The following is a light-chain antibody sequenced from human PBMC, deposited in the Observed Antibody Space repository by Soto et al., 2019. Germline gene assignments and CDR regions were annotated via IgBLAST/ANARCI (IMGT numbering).Light chain of an antibody. V-gene: IGLV2-23*02. CDR3: CSYAGSSIYLV. J-gene: IGLJ2*01. CDR1: SSDVGSYKF. CDR2: ELS. Sequence: QSALTQPASVSGSPGQSITISCTGTSSDVGSYKFVSWYQQHPGKAPKLMIYELSNRHSGISDRCSGSKSGNTASLTISGFQAEDEADYYCCSYAGSSIYLVFDEGTKFTVL.